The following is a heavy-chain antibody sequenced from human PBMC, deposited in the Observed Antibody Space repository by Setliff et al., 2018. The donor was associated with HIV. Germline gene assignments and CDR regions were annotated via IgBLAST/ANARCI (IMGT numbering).Heavy chain of an antibody. CDR3: ARQKASEYSSSFWFDP. CDR2: FIPMFGIT. CDR1: GGTLSTSA. D-gene: IGHD6-6*01. J-gene: IGHJ5*02. Sequence: ASVKVSCKASGGTLSTSAIGWLRQAPGQGLEWMGGFIPMFGITQYAPKFQGSVTITADESTSTVYMELNSLRSEDTAVYYCARQKASEYSSSFWFDPWGQGTQVTVSS. V-gene: IGHV1-69*13.